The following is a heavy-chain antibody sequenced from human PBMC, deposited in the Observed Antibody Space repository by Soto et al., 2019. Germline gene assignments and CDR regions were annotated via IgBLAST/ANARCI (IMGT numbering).Heavy chain of an antibody. CDR1: GFTFSSYG. V-gene: IGHV3-30*18. CDR2: ISYDGSNK. J-gene: IGHJ6*02. CDR3: AKDFSITMIVVPKPLYGMDV. Sequence: GGSLRLSCAASGFTFSSYGMHWVRQAPGKGLEWVAVISYDGSNKYYADSVKGRFTISRDNSKNTLYLQMNSLRAEDTAVYYCAKDFSITMIVVPKPLYGMDVWGQGTTVTVSS. D-gene: IGHD3-22*01.